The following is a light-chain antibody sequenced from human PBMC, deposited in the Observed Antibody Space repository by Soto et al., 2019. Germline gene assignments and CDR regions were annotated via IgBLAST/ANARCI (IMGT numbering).Light chain of an antibody. CDR2: DAS. CDR3: QQRSNWRT. CDR1: QSVRSY. V-gene: IGKV3-11*01. Sequence: EIVLTQSPATPSLSPGERATLSCRASQSVRSYLAWYQQKPGQAPRLLIYDASNRATGIPARFSGSGSGTDFTLPISSIEPEDFAVDYCQQRSNWRTFGQGTKVDIK. J-gene: IGKJ1*01.